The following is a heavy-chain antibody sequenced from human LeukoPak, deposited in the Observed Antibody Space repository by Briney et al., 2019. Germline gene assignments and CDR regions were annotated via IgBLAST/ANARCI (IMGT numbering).Heavy chain of an antibody. Sequence: SETLSLTCTVSGGSISSYYWSWIRQPPGKGLEWIGYIYYSGSTNYNPSLKSRVTISVDTSKNQFSLKLSSVTAADTAVYYCARGVKAPRQAYCGGDCYPYYFDYWGQGTLVTVSS. CDR3: ARGVKAPRQAYCGGDCYPYYFDY. D-gene: IGHD2-21*02. J-gene: IGHJ4*02. CDR1: GGSISSYY. CDR2: IYYSGST. V-gene: IGHV4-59*01.